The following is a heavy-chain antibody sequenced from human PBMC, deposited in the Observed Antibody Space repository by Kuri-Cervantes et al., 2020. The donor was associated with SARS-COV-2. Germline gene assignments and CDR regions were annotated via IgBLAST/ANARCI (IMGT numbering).Heavy chain of an antibody. CDR1: GDSVSSNSAA. V-gene: IGHV6-1*01. D-gene: IGHD1-26*01. Sequence: LRLSCAISGDSVSSNSAAWNWIRQSPSRGLEWLGRTYYRSKWYNDYAVSAKSRITINPDTSKNQFSLQLNSVTPEDTAVYYCARAWGGSYLVGFDYWGQGTLVTVSS. CDR3: ARAWGGSYLVGFDY. CDR2: TYYRSKWYN. J-gene: IGHJ4*02.